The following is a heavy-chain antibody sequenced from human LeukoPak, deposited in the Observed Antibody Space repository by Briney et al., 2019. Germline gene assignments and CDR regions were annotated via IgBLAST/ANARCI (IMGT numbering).Heavy chain of an antibody. D-gene: IGHD2-15*01. CDR3: ASGYCSGGSCLWFDP. J-gene: IGHJ5*02. Sequence: ASVKVSCKASGGTFSSYAISWVRQAPGQGLEWMGGIIPIFGTANYAQKFQGRVTITADKSTSTAYMELSRLRSDDTAVYYCASGYCSGGSCLWFDPWGQGTLVTVSS. V-gene: IGHV1-69*06. CDR1: GGTFSSYA. CDR2: IIPIFGTA.